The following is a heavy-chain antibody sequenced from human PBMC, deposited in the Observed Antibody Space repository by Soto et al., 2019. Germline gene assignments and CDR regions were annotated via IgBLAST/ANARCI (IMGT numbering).Heavy chain of an antibody. Sequence: QVQLVQSGAEVKKPGASVKVSCKASGYTFTSYGISWVRQAPGQGLEWMGWISAYNGNTNYAQKLQGRVTMHTHTSTSTGYMELKSLRSDDTAVNYCATDVAIPTSDAFDIWGQESMVTVAS. J-gene: IGHJ3*02. CDR1: GYTFTSYG. V-gene: IGHV1-18*01. D-gene: IGHD2-2*02. CDR2: ISAYNGNT. CDR3: ATDVAIPTSDAFDI.